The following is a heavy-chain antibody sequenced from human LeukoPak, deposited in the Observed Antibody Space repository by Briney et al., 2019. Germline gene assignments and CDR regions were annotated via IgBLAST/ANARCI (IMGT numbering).Heavy chain of an antibody. CDR2: ISAYNGNT. V-gene: IGHV1-18*01. CDR1: GYTFTSYG. CDR3: ARHSSSWYDYYYYGMDG. D-gene: IGHD6-13*01. J-gene: IGHJ6*02. Sequence: ASVKVSCKASGYTFTSYGISWVRQAPGQGLEWMGWISAYNGNTNYAQKLQARVTMTKDTSTSAVYMELRSLRSDDTAVYYCARHSSSWYDYYYYGMDGWGQGTMVTVSS.